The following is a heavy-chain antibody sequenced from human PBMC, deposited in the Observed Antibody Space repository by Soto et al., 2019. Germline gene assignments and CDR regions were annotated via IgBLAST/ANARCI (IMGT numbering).Heavy chain of an antibody. D-gene: IGHD6-13*01. CDR3: AKVSSSWYAGFFDL. CDR2: LSVSGGSI. CDR1: GFTFSSHA. Sequence: GGSLRLSSTASGFTFSSHAMILVRQAPGKGLEWVSGLSVSGGSIYYADSVKGRFTISRDNSMNTLYLQMKTLRAEDTAVYYCAKVSSSWYAGFFDLWGQGT. V-gene: IGHV3-23*01. J-gene: IGHJ4*02.